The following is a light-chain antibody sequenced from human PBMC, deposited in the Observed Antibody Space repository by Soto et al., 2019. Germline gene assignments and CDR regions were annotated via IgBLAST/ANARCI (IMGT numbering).Light chain of an antibody. Sequence: DLQSSNSRAILSAYLAYKFTITCRASQSISSWLAWYQEKPGKAPNLLIYNASSLESGVPSRFSGSGSGTEFTLTISSLQPDDFATYYCQDYSHYSCTFGQGTKVDIK. J-gene: IGKJ1*01. CDR3: QDYSHYSCT. CDR2: NAS. V-gene: IGKV1-5*03. CDR1: QSISSW.